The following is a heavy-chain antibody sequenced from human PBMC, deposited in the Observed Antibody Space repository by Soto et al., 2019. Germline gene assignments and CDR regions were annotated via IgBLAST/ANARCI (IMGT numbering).Heavy chain of an antibody. CDR1: GDSISSSTYS. V-gene: IGHV4-39*01. J-gene: IGHJ4*02. CDR2: IYYSGKT. Sequence: QLQLQESGPGLVKPSETLSLTCTVSGDSISSSTYSWGWIRQPPGKGLEYIGTIYYSGKTYYNWPLKSRVTMPXXTXHXXSSLSRPSVAAPDTAVYYCARHRPQEDGDKKGFHYWGQGTLVTVSS. CDR3: ARHRPQEDGDKKGFHY.